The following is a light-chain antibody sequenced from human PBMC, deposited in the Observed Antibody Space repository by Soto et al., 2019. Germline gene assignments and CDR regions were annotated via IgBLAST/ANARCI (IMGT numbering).Light chain of an antibody. CDR2: AAS. Sequence: IQLTQSPSSLSASVGDRVTITCRASQGISSYLAWYQQKPGKAPNLLIYAASTLQSGGPSRFSGSGSGADFTLTISSLQPEDFATYYCQQLDTYPITFGQGTRLEIK. CDR1: QGISSY. V-gene: IGKV1-9*01. CDR3: QQLDTYPIT. J-gene: IGKJ5*01.